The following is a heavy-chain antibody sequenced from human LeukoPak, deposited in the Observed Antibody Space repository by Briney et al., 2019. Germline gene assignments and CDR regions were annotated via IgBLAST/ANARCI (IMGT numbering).Heavy chain of an antibody. D-gene: IGHD4-23*01. CDR3: ARSGNSQYYYYGMDV. J-gene: IGHJ6*02. V-gene: IGHV1-18*04. CDR2: ISAYNGNT. Sequence: GASVKVSCKASGYTFTGCYMHWVRQAPGQGLEWMGWISAYNGNTNYAQKLQGRVTMTTDTSTSTAYMELRSLRSDDTAVYYCARSGNSQYYYYGMDVWGQGTTVTVSS. CDR1: GYTFTGCY.